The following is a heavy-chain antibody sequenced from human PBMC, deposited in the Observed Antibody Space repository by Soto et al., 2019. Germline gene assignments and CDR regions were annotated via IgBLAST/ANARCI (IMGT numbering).Heavy chain of an antibody. D-gene: IGHD6-13*01. V-gene: IGHV1-69*01. CDR1: GGTFSSYA. J-gene: IGHJ5*02. CDR3: ARVKKQQLSDNGFGWFDP. CDR2: IIPIFGTA. Sequence: QVQLVQSGAEVKKPGSSVKVSCKASGGTFSSYAISWVRQAPGQGLEWMGGIIPIFGTANYAQKFQGRVTITADESTSTADMELSSLRSEDTAVYYCARVKKQQLSDNGFGWFDPGGQGTLVTVAS.